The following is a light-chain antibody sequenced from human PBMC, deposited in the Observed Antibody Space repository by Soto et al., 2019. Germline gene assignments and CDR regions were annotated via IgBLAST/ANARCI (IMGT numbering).Light chain of an antibody. CDR1: QSISSW. CDR2: KAS. CDR3: QQGYSTIT. V-gene: IGKV1-5*03. Sequence: DIQMTQSPSTLSASVGDRVTITCRASQSISSWLAWYQQKPGKAPKLLIYKASSLESGVPSRFSGSGSGTDFTLTIRGLQPEDFATYYCQQGYSTITFGQGTRLEIK. J-gene: IGKJ5*01.